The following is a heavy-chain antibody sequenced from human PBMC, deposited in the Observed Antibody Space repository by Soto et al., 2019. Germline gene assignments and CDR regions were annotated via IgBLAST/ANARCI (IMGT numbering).Heavy chain of an antibody. J-gene: IGHJ4*02. CDR3: ARPNKVALGYFDY. V-gene: IGHV3-48*02. D-gene: IGHD2-15*01. Sequence: EVQLVESGGGLVQPGGSLRLSCAASGFTFSSYSMNWVRQAPGKGLEWVSYISSSSSTIYYADSVKGRFTISRDNAKNSLQRQMNSLRDEDTAVYECARPNKVALGYFDYWGQVPLVTVSS. CDR2: ISSSSSTI. CDR1: GFTFSSYS.